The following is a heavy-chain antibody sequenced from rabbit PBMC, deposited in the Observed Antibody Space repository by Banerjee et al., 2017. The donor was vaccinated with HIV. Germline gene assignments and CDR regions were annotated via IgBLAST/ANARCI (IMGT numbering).Heavy chain of an antibody. J-gene: IGHJ4*01. CDR1: GFSISSSYW. Sequence: QEQLVESGGDLVKPEGSLPLTRTASGFSISSSYWICWVRQAPGKGLEWIVCIYTGSGTTYYASWAKGRFTISKTSSTTVTLQMTRLTAADTATYFCARDLGGSSDLWGPGTLVTVS. CDR2: IYTGSGTT. CDR3: ARDLGGSSDL. D-gene: IGHD8-1*01. V-gene: IGHV1S45*01.